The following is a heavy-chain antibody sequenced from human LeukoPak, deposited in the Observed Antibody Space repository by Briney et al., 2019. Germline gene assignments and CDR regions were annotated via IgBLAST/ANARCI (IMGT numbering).Heavy chain of an antibody. Sequence: PSETLSLTCTVSGGSISSYYWSWIRQPPGKGLEWIGYISYSGSTYYNPSLKSRVTISVDTSKNQFSLKLSSVTAADTAVYYCARANSSGYYFWGQGTLVTVSS. CDR3: ARANSSGYYF. D-gene: IGHD3-22*01. CDR2: ISYSGST. J-gene: IGHJ4*02. V-gene: IGHV4-59*08. CDR1: GGSISSYY.